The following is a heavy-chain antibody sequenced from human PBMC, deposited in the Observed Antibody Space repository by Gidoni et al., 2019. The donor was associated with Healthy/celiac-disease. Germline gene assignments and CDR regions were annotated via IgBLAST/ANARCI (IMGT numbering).Heavy chain of an antibody. J-gene: IGHJ4*02. D-gene: IGHD4-4*01. CDR2: IYYSGST. Sequence: QLPLQESGPGLVKPSETLSLTCTVPGGSISSSSYYWGWIRQPPGKGLEWIGSIYYSGSTYYNPSLKSRVTISVDTSKNQFSLKLSSVTAADTAVYYCARQSRDGYSHFDYWGQGTLVTVSS. CDR1: GGSISSSSYY. CDR3: ARQSRDGYSHFDY. V-gene: IGHV4-39*01.